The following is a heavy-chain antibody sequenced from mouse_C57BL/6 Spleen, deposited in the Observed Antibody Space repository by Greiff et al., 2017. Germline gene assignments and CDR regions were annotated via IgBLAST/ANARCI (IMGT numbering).Heavy chain of an antibody. J-gene: IGHJ3*01. Sequence: VQLKESGPGLVKPSQSLSLTCSVTGYSITSGYYWNWIRQFPGNKLEWMGYISYDGSNNYNPSLKNRISITRDTSKNQFFLKLKSVTTEDTATDYGARGRTQRGFAYWGQGTLVTVSA. CDR3: ARGRTQRGFAY. V-gene: IGHV3-6*01. CDR2: ISYDGSN. CDR1: GYSITSGYY.